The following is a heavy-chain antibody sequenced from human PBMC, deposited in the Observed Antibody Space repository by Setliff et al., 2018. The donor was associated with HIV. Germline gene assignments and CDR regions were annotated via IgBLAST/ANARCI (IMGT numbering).Heavy chain of an antibody. D-gene: IGHD2-2*01. J-gene: IGHJ4*02. CDR3: ARIPARAAAAYCSSTNCQGGFDQ. Sequence: ASVKVSCKASGYPFSSYDIHWVRQATGQGLEWMGWMNPNSGNTGYAQKFQGRFTMTRNTSISTAYMELSSLRSDDTAVYYCARIPARAAAAYCSSTNCQGGFDQWGQGTPVTVSS. V-gene: IGHV1-8*02. CDR1: GYPFSSYD. CDR2: MNPNSGNT.